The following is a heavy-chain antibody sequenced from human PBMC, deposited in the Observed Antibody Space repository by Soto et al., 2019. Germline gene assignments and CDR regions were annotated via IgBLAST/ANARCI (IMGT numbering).Heavy chain of an antibody. J-gene: IGHJ6*02. CDR1: GGSISSGDYY. CDR3: ARGIPHRDSLYYYYYYGMDV. CDR2: IYYSGST. D-gene: IGHD2-21*01. Sequence: TLYLTGTVSGGSISSGDYYWSWIRQPPGKGLEWIGYIYYSGSTYYNPSLKSRVTISVDTSKNQFSLKLSSVTAADTAVYYCARGIPHRDSLYYYYYYGMDVCGQGTTVTVSS. V-gene: IGHV4-30-4*01.